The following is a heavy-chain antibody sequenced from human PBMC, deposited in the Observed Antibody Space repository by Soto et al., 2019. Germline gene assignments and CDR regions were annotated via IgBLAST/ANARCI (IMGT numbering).Heavy chain of an antibody. CDR1: GFTLSEYY. Sequence: QVHLVESGEGLVKPGGSLRLSCVASGFTLSEYYMSWIRQAPGKGLEWVSYISSSGTIDNYADSVKGRFTISRDNAKNSLFLQMNGLRAEDTAVYYCARRTMGNYYYMDVWGKGTTVTVSS. J-gene: IGHJ6*03. V-gene: IGHV3-11*01. CDR3: ARRTMGNYYYMDV. D-gene: IGHD3-10*01. CDR2: ISSSGTID.